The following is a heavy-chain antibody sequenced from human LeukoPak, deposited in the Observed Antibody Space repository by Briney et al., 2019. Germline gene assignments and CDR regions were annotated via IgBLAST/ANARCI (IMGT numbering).Heavy chain of an antibody. CDR2: IYYSGST. CDR1: GGSISSYY. J-gene: IGHJ4*02. V-gene: IGHV4-59*01. Sequence: SETLSLPCTVSGGSISSYYWSWIRQPPGKGLEWIGYIYYSGSTNYKPSLKSRVTISVDTSKNQFSLKLSSVTAADTAVYYCARMEAVVTPIDYWGQGTLVTVSS. D-gene: IGHD4-23*01. CDR3: ARMEAVVTPIDY.